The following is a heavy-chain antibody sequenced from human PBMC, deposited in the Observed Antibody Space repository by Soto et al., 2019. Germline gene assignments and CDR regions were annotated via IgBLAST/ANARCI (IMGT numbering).Heavy chain of an antibody. CDR3: PLGLISRWSFFDC. J-gene: IGHJ4*02. CDR1: GFTFSNAW. Sequence: EVQLVESGGGLVKPGGSLRLSCAASGFTFSNAWMNWVRQAPGKGLEWVGRIKSKTDGGTTDYAAPVKSRFTISRDDSKNTLYQQKNSLKPADTAVYYFPLGLISRWSFFDCWDRGPLVTASS. D-gene: IGHD6-13*01. V-gene: IGHV3-15*07. CDR2: IKSKTDGGTT.